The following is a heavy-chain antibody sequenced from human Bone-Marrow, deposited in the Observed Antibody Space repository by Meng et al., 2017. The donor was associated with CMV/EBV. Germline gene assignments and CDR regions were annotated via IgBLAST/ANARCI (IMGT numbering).Heavy chain of an antibody. J-gene: IGHJ4*02. CDR3: AHRPTEGLFDY. Sequence: QTTLKESCPALLKPTQTLTLTRTFSGFSLNSNGMGVGWIRQPPGKALEWLALIYWDGDKRYSLSLKSRLTITKDTSNNQVVLTMTNMGPVDTATYSCAHRPTEGLFDYWGQGTLVTVSS. CDR1: GFSLNSNGMG. CDR2: IYWDGDK. V-gene: IGHV2-5*02.